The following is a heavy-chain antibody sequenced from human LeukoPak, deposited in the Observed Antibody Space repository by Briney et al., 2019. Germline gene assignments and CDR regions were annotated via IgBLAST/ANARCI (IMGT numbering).Heavy chain of an antibody. J-gene: IGHJ4*02. CDR3: ARGSVGATLDY. CDR1: GFTFSSYA. V-gene: IGHV3-30-3*01. D-gene: IGHD1-26*01. Sequence: GGSLRLSCAASGFTFSSYAMHWVRQAPGEGLEWVAVISYDGSNKYYADSVKGRFTISRDNSKNTLYLQMNSLRAEDTAVYYCARGSVGATLDYWGQGTLVTVSS. CDR2: ISYDGSNK.